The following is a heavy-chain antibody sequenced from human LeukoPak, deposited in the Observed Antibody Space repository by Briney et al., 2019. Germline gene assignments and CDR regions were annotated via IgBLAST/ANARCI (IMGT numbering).Heavy chain of an antibody. D-gene: IGHD1-26*01. Sequence: SETLPLTCTVSNDSINDSYWTWIRQPPGKRLEWIGYISNSGTTKYNPSLKSRVTISVDTSNNQISLRLRSVTAADTAVYFCARGGRNFDYWGQGTLVTVSS. CDR1: NDSINDSY. CDR2: ISNSGTT. V-gene: IGHV4-59*01. J-gene: IGHJ4*02. CDR3: ARGGRNFDY.